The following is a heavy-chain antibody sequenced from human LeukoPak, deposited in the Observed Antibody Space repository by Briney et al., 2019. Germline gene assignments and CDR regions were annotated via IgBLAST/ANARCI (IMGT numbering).Heavy chain of an antibody. D-gene: IGHD5-12*01. Sequence: ASVKVSCKASGYTFTGYYIYWVRQAPGQGLEYMGWINPNTDFTNSAQKFQGRVTMTRDTSISTAYMELNSLRSDDTAVYYCARGAYSGYSSFDYWGQGTLVTVSS. J-gene: IGHJ4*02. CDR2: INPNTDFT. CDR1: GYTFTGYY. CDR3: ARGAYSGYSSFDY. V-gene: IGHV1-2*02.